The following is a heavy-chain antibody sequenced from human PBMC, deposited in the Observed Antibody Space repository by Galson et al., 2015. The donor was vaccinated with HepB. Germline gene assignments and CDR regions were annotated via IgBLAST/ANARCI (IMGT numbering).Heavy chain of an antibody. J-gene: IGHJ4*02. V-gene: IGHV1-46*04. D-gene: IGHD3-9*01. Sequence: SVKVSCKASGYTFTSYYMHWVRQAPGQGLEWMGIINPSGGSTSYAQKLQGRVTMTRDTSTSTVYMELSSLRSEDTAVYYCARAAVDYDILTGYGFDYWGQGTLVTVSS. CDR1: GYTFTSYY. CDR3: ARAAVDYDILTGYGFDY. CDR2: INPSGGST.